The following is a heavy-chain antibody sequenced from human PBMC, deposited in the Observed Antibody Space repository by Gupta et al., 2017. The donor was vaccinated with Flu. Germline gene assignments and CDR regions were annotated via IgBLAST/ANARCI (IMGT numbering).Heavy chain of an antibody. D-gene: IGHD6-13*01. CDR3: AKDAAAAPPTNNWFDP. V-gene: IGHV3-23*01. Sequence: VKGRFTISRDNSKNTLYLQMNSLRAEDTAVYYCAKDAAAAPPTNNWFDPWGQGTLVTVSS. J-gene: IGHJ5*02.